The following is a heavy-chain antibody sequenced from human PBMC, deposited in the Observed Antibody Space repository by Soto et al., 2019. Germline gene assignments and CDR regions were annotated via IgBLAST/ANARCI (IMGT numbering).Heavy chain of an antibody. Sequence: PCGLLRHSCAASGCTFSSCRRNWDRQAPGKGLEWVAVIWYDGSNKYYADSVKGRFTISRDNSKNTLYLQMNSLRAEDTAVYYCAREFGVVIIRRYYGMDVWGQGTTVTVSS. D-gene: IGHD3-3*01. V-gene: IGHV3-33*08. CDR1: GCTFSSCR. J-gene: IGHJ6*02. CDR2: IWYDGSNK. CDR3: AREFGVVIIRRYYGMDV.